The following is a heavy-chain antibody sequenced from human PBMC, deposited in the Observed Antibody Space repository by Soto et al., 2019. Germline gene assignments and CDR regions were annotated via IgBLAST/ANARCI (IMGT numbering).Heavy chain of an antibody. CDR3: APSMEYYYDSSGYYH. J-gene: IGHJ5*02. V-gene: IGHV3-23*01. D-gene: IGHD3-22*01. CDR2: ISGSGGST. Sequence: QPGGSLRLSCAASGFTFSSYAMSWVRQAPGKGLEWVSAISGSGGSTYYADSVKGRFTISRDNSKNTLYLQMNSLRAEDTAVYYCAPSMEYYYDSSGYYHWGQGTLVTVSS. CDR1: GFTFSSYA.